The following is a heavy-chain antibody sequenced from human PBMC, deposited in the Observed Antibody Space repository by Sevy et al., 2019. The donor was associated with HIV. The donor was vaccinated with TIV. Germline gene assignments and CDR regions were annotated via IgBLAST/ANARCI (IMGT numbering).Heavy chain of an antibody. CDR2: FKSKTDGGTI. J-gene: IGHJ4*02. CDR1: GFNFSNAW. Sequence: GGSLRLSCAASGFNFSNAWMSWVRQAPGKGLEWVGRFKSKTDGGTIDYAAPVKGRFTFSRDDSKSTLYLQMNSLNTEDTAVYYCTTEPDINGPDYWGQGILVTVSS. V-gene: IGHV3-15*01. D-gene: IGHD3-22*01. CDR3: TTEPDINGPDY.